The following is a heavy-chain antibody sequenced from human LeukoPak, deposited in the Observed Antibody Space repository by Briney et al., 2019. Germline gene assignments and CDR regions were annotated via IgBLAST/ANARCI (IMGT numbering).Heavy chain of an antibody. Sequence: SVKVSCKASGGTFSSYAVSWVRQAPGQGLEWMGGIIPIFGTANYAQKFQGRVTITADESTSTAYMELSSLRSEDTAVYYCATRKRGYSYGYFDYWGQGTLGTVSS. D-gene: IGHD5-18*01. CDR1: GGTFSSYA. CDR2: IIPIFGTA. J-gene: IGHJ4*02. V-gene: IGHV1-69*13. CDR3: ATRKRGYSYGYFDY.